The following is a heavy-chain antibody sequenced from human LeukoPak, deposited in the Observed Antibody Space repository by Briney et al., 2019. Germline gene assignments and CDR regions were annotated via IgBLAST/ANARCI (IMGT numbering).Heavy chain of an antibody. CDR2: INHSGST. D-gene: IGHD6-6*01. CDR3: ATVAPSSIAAGYNWFDP. V-gene: IGHV4-39*07. CDR1: GGSISSSSYY. Sequence: SETLSLTCTVSGGSISSSSYYWSWIRQPPGKGLEWIGEINHSGSTNYNPSLKSRVTISVDTSKNQFSLKLSSVTAADTAVYYCATVAPSSIAAGYNWFDPWGQGTLVTVSS. J-gene: IGHJ5*02.